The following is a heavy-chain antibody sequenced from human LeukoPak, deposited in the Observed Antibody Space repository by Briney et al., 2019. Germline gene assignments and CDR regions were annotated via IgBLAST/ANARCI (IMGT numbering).Heavy chain of an antibody. D-gene: IGHD1-7*01. Sequence: GGSLRLSCVVSGFTFSNYWMSWVRQAPGKGLEWVANIKKDGSEKYYVDSVKGQFTISRDNAKNSLYLQMNSLRAEDTAVYYCARGPGTRGLGYWGQGTLVTVSS. CDR3: ARGPGTRGLGY. V-gene: IGHV3-7*01. CDR2: IKKDGSEK. CDR1: GFTFSNYW. J-gene: IGHJ4*02.